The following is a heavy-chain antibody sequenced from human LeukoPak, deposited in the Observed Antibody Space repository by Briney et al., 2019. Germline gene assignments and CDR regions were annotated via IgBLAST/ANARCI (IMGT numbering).Heavy chain of an antibody. Sequence: GGSLRLSCAASGFTFSSYAMSWVRQAPGKGLGLVSAMSGSCGSTYYADSVKGRFTISRDNSRNTLYLQMNSLRAADTAVHYCAKGSWDVVAGVTRGAPFDYWGQGTLVTVSS. CDR3: AKGSWDVVAGVTRGAPFDY. J-gene: IGHJ4*02. V-gene: IGHV3-23*01. CDR1: GFTFSSYA. D-gene: IGHD2-2*01. CDR2: MSGSCGST.